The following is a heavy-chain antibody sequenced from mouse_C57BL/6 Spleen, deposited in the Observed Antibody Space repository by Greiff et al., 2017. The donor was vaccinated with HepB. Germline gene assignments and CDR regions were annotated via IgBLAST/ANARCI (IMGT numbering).Heavy chain of an antibody. Sequence: EVQLQQSGPELVKPGASVKISCKASGYTFTDYYMNWVKQSHGKSLEWIGDINPNNGGTSYNQKFKGKATLTVDKSSSTAYMELRSLTSEDSAVYYCARRAYGSLDYWGQGTTLTVSS. CDR3: ARRAYGSLDY. CDR2: INPNNGGT. CDR1: GYTFTDYY. V-gene: IGHV1-26*01. D-gene: IGHD1-1*01. J-gene: IGHJ2*01.